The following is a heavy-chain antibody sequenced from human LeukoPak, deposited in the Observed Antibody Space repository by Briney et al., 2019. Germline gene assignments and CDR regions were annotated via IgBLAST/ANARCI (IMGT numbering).Heavy chain of an antibody. CDR1: GGSFSGYY. V-gene: IGHV4-34*01. CDR3: ARGPYGDHLDC. Sequence: SETLSLTCAVYGGSFSGYYWSWIRQPPGKGLEWIWEINHSGSTNYNPSPKSRDTISVDTSKNQFSLKLSSVSAADTAVYYCARGPYGDHLDCWVQGTQVGVRS. CDR2: INHSGST. J-gene: IGHJ4*02. D-gene: IGHD4-17*01.